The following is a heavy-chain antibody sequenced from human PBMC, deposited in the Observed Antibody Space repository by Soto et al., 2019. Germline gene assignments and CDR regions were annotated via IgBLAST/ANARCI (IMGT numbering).Heavy chain of an antibody. Sequence: EVQLLESGGGLLQPGGSLRLSCAASGFTFNNYVMNWVRQAPGKGLEWVSSISRSGSGSPYYSDSVKGRFTISRDNAKNSLLLQMNSLRAEDIAVYYCARDRGYSTFDCWGQGTLVTVSS. V-gene: IGHV3-23*01. CDR1: GFTFNNYV. D-gene: IGHD3-22*01. CDR2: ISRSGSGSP. J-gene: IGHJ4*02. CDR3: ARDRGYSTFDC.